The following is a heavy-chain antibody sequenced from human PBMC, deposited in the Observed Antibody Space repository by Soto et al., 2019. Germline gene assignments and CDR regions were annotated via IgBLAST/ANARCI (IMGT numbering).Heavy chain of an antibody. J-gene: IGHJ4*02. CDR2: ISSSSFTI. CDR1: GFSFSDYS. CDR3: ARDYNDFWSCHFEH. Sequence: GGSLRLSCAASGFSFSDYSMNWVRQAPGRGLEWVSYISSSSFTIHYADSVEGRFAISRDNAKNTLYLQMNSLRAEDTVVYYCARDYNDFWSCHFEHWGQGALGNVSS. D-gene: IGHD3-3*01. V-gene: IGHV3-48*01.